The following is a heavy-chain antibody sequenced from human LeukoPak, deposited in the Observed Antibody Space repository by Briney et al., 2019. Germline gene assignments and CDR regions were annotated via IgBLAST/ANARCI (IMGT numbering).Heavy chain of an antibody. Sequence: GGSLRLSCAASGFTFSMYSMSWVRQAPGKGLEWVSAIRSTGVDTYYADSVRGRFTISRDNSRGTLSLQMNSLRAEDTAVYFCAILSWDGRGSFYWGQGALVTVSS. D-gene: IGHD2/OR15-2a*01. CDR1: GFTFSMYS. CDR2: IRSTGVDT. J-gene: IGHJ4*02. CDR3: AILSWDGRGSFY. V-gene: IGHV3-23*01.